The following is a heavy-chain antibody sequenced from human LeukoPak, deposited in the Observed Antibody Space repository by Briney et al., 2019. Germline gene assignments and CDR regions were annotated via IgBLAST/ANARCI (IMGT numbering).Heavy chain of an antibody. V-gene: IGHV1-69*05. CDR1: GGTFSSYA. Sequence: SVKVSCKASGGTFSSYAISWVRQAPGQGLEWMGRIIPIFGTANYAQKFQGRVTITTDESTSTAYMELSSLRSEDTAVYYCARDEGIFGVVISNWFDPWGQGTLVTVSS. D-gene: IGHD3-3*01. CDR3: ARDEGIFGVVISNWFDP. CDR2: IIPIFGTA. J-gene: IGHJ5*02.